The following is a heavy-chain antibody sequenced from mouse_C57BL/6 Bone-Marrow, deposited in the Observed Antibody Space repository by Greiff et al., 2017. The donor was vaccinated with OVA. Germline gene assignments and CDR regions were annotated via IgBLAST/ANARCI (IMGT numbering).Heavy chain of an antibody. D-gene: IGHD4-1*01. J-gene: IGHJ3*01. CDR1: GYTFTSYG. V-gene: IGHV1-81*01. CDR2: IYPRSGNT. CDR3: ARVWDSY. Sequence: QVQLQQSGAELARPGASVKLSCKASGYTFTSYGISWVKQRTGQGLEWIGEIYPRSGNTYYNEKFKGKATLTADKSSSTAYMELRSLTSEDSAVYFCARVWDSYWGQGTLVTVSA.